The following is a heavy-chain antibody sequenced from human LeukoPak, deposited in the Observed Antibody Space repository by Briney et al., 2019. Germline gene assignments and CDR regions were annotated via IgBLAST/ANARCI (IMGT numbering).Heavy chain of an antibody. Sequence: SETLSLTCAVYGGSFSGYYWSWIRQPPGKGLEWIGEINHSGSTNYSPSLKSRVTISVDTSKNQFSLKLSSVTAADTAVYYCARAYGSGSYYIPQWGQGTLVTVSS. CDR2: INHSGST. CDR1: GGSFSGYY. D-gene: IGHD3-10*01. V-gene: IGHV4-34*01. J-gene: IGHJ4*02. CDR3: ARAYGSGSYYIPQ.